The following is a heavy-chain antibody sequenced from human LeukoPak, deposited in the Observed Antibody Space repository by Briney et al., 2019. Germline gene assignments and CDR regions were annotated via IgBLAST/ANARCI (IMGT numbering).Heavy chain of an antibody. V-gene: IGHV3-23*01. J-gene: IGHJ4*02. CDR1: GFTLSTNA. CDR3: AKDVGKWESLHFFDY. CDR2: ISGSGAST. Sequence: GGSLRPSCLTSGFTLSTNAMSWVRQAPGKGLEWISGISGSGASTYYADSVKGRFTISRDDSRNTLYLQMNSLRGDDTAVYYCAKDVGKWESLHFFDYWGQGTLVTVSS. D-gene: IGHD1-26*01.